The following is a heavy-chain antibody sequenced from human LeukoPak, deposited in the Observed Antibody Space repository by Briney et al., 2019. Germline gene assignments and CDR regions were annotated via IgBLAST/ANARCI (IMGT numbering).Heavy chain of an antibody. D-gene: IGHD3-10*01. CDR2: IRYDGSNK. J-gene: IGHJ6*03. V-gene: IGHV3-30*02. CDR1: GFTFSSYG. Sequence: PGGSLRLSCAASGFTFSSYGMHWVRQAPGKGLEWVAFIRYDGSNKYYADSVKGRFTISRDNSKNTLYLQMNSLRAEDTAVYYCAKDRARHYYYYMDVWGKGTTVTISS. CDR3: AKDRARHYYYYMDV.